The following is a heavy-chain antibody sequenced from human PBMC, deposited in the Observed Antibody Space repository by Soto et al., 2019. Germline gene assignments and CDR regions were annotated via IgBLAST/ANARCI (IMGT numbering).Heavy chain of an antibody. V-gene: IGHV1-69*02. J-gene: IGHJ6*02. CDR2: TIPVLAIT. Sequence: QVQLVQSGAEVKKPGSSVKVSCKASGDTFSSYTFSWERQAPEQGLEWMGRTIPVLAITDYARKLQGRVTINADTSTSTVYMELSSLRSEDTAMYYCGIARYDRRYLYYGMDISGQGTTVTVSS. D-gene: IGHD3-22*01. CDR3: GIARYDRRYLYYGMDI. CDR1: GDTFSSYT.